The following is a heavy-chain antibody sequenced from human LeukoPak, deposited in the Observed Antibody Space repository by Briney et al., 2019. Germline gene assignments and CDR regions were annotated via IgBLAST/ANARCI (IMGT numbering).Heavy chain of an antibody. CDR1: GGSISSYY. J-gene: IGHJ4*02. CDR3: ARFSYSSGWYVDY. Sequence: SETLSLTCTVSGGSISSYYWSWIRQPPGKGLEWIGYIYYSGSTNYNPSLKSRVTISVDTSKNQFSLKLSSVTAADTAVYYCARFSYSSGWYVDYRGQGTLVTVSS. CDR2: IYYSGST. D-gene: IGHD6-19*01. V-gene: IGHV4-59*01.